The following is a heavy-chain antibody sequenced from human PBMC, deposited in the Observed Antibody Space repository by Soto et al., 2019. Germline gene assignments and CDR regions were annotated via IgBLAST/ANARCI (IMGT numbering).Heavy chain of an antibody. CDR3: ARGAYCGGDCYPY. Sequence: QVQLQESGPGLVKPSETLSLTCTVSGGSISSYYWSWIRQPPGQGLEWIGYIYYSGSTNYNPSLKSRVTISVATAKNQFSLKLSSVTAADTAVYYCARGAYCGGDCYPYWGQGTLVTVSS. V-gene: IGHV4-59*01. D-gene: IGHD2-21*02. CDR2: IYYSGST. J-gene: IGHJ4*02. CDR1: GGSISSYY.